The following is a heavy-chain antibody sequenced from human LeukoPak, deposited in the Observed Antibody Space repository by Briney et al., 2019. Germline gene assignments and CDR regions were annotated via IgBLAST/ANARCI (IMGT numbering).Heavy chain of an antibody. Sequence: GGSLRLSCAASGFTFSSYAMSWVRQAPGKGLEWVSAISGSGGSTYYADSVKGRFTISRDNSKNTLYLQMNSLRAEDTAVYYCARGYSSGWYVPFDYWGQGTLVTVSS. V-gene: IGHV3-23*01. CDR3: ARGYSSGWYVPFDY. CDR1: GFTFSSYA. D-gene: IGHD6-19*01. CDR2: ISGSGGST. J-gene: IGHJ4*02.